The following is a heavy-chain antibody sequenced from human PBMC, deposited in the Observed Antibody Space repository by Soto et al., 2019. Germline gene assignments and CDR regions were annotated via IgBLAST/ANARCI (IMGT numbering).Heavy chain of an antibody. J-gene: IGHJ5*02. CDR1: GFSLSTSGVG. CDR2: IYWDDDK. Sequence: QITLKESGPTLVKPTQTLTLTCTFSGFSLSTSGVGVGWIRQPPGKALEWLALIYWDDDKRYSPSLKSRLTITKDTSKNQVVLTMTNMDPVDTATYYCAHYYDFWSGYYFNWFDPWGQGTLVTVSS. CDR3: AHYYDFWSGYYFNWFDP. V-gene: IGHV2-5*02. D-gene: IGHD3-3*01.